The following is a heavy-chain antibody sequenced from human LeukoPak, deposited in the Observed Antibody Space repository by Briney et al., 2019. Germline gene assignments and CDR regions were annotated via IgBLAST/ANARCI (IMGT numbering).Heavy chain of an antibody. CDR2: IIPIFGTA. V-gene: IGHV1-69*13. Sequence: SVKVSCKASGYIFTNYDINWVRQAPGQGLEWMGGIIPIFGTANYAQKFQGRVTITADESTSTAYMELSSLRSEDTAVYYCARDTEREGSSPKYYFDYWGQGTLVTVSS. CDR3: ARDTEREGSSPKYYFDY. J-gene: IGHJ4*02. CDR1: GYIFTNYD. D-gene: IGHD6-13*01.